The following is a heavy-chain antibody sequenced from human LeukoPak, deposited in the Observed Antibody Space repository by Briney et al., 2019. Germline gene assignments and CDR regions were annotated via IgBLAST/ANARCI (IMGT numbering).Heavy chain of an antibody. D-gene: IGHD2-15*01. V-gene: IGHV4-38-2*02. CDR1: GYSISSGYY. Sequence: SETLSLTCTVSGYSISSGYYWGWIRQPPGKELQWIASVYYSGRTNYSPSLKSRVTISVDTSDNQFSLQLNSVTAADTAVYYCARQGSAYYFDFWGQGLLVTVSS. CDR3: ARQGSAYYFDF. CDR2: VYYSGRT. J-gene: IGHJ4*02.